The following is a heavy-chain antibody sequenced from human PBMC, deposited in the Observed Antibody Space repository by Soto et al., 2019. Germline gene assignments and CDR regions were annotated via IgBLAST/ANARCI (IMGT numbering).Heavy chain of an antibody. J-gene: IGHJ6*02. D-gene: IGHD5-18*01. CDR3: TTAETAMVYGYYYYYGMDV. Sequence: LRLSFAASGFTFSNAWMSWVRQAPGKGLEWVGRIKSKTDGGTTDYAAPVKGRFTISRDDSKNTLYLQMNSLKTEDTAVYYCTTAETAMVYGYYYYYGMDVWGQGTTVTVSS. CDR1: GFTFSNAW. CDR2: IKSKTDGGTT. V-gene: IGHV3-15*01.